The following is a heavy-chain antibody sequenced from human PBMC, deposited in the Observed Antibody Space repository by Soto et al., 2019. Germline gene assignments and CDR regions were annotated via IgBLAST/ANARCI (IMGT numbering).Heavy chain of an antibody. V-gene: IGHV3-23*01. D-gene: IGHD6-19*01. CDR1: GFTFSSYA. CDR2: ISGSGGST. CDR3: AKVGYSSGWYIYAFDI. Sequence: EVQLLESGGGLVQPGGSLRLSCAASGFTFSSYAMSWVRQAPGKGLEWVSAISGSGGSTYYADSVKGRFTISRDNSKNTMYLQMNSLRAEDTAVYSCAKVGYSSGWYIYAFDIWGQGTMDTVSS. J-gene: IGHJ3*02.